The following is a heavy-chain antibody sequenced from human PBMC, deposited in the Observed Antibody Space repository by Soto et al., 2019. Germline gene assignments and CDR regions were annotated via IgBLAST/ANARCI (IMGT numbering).Heavy chain of an antibody. CDR3: TTLGSHYYYHNFDV. Sequence: GGSLRLSCAASGFTFSNAWMNWVRQAPGKGLEWVGLIKMKSEGATRHYAAPVNGRFTISRDDSKSTLYPQMSSLKTEDTAVYYCTTLGSHYYYHNFDVWGQGTTVTVSS. J-gene: IGHJ6*02. V-gene: IGHV3-15*07. CDR2: IKMKSEGATR. CDR1: GFTFSNAW.